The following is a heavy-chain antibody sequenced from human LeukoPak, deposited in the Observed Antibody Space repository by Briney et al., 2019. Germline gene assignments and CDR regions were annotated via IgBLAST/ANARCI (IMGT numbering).Heavy chain of an antibody. J-gene: IGHJ4*02. V-gene: IGHV3-23*01. D-gene: IGHD3-10*01. CDR3: VVDLSGSADY. Sequence: GGSLRLSCAASGFTFSSYAMSWVRQAPGKGLEWVSTISGSSGSTYYADSVKGRFTISRDNAKNTLYLQMNSLRTEDSALYYCVVDLSGSADYWGQGTLVTVSS. CDR2: ISGSSGST. CDR1: GFTFSSYA.